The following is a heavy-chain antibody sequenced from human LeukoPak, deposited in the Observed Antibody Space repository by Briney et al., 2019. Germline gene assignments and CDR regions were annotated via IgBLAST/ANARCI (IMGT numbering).Heavy chain of an antibody. V-gene: IGHV4-30-4*07. Sequence: SETLSLTCAVSGDSIRSGDYSWSWIRQPPGKGLEWIGYIYNSGTTKYNPSLKSRVTISVDTSKNQFSLKLSSVTAADTAIYYCARNGDDSSDYYYFDYWGQGTLVTVSS. D-gene: IGHD3-22*01. J-gene: IGHJ4*02. CDR3: ARNGDDSSDYYYFDY. CDR1: GDSIRSGDYS. CDR2: IYNSGTT.